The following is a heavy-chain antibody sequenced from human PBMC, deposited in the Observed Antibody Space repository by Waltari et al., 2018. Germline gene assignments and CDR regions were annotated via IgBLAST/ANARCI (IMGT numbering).Heavy chain of an antibody. CDR1: GYSLCSAYY. J-gene: IGHJ4*02. Sequence: QVPLQESGPGLVKPSGTQSLTCPVPGYSLCSAYYWGWIRQPPGKGLEWIGSIYHSGSTYYNPSLKSRVTISVDTSKNQFSLKLSSVTAADTAVYYCATSYSSGRYGYWGQGTLVTVSS. V-gene: IGHV4-38-2*01. CDR3: ATSYSSGRYGY. D-gene: IGHD6-19*01. CDR2: IYHSGST.